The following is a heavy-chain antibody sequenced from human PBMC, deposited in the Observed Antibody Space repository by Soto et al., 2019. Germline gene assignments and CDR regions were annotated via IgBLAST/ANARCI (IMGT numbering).Heavy chain of an antibody. CDR3: AKGRGKNWNFDY. D-gene: IGHD1-1*01. CDR1: GFTFSSYA. J-gene: IGHJ4*02. Sequence: EVQLVESGGGSVQPGGSLRLSCAASGFTFSSYAMNWVRRPPAKGLEWVSSISGSGGTAYYADSVKGRFSISRDSLVNTLYLQMNSLRAEDTAVYYCAKGRGKNWNFDYWGQGTLVTVSP. CDR2: ISGSGGTA. V-gene: IGHV3-23*04.